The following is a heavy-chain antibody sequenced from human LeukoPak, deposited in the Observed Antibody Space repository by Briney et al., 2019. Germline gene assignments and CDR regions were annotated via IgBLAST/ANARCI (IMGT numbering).Heavy chain of an antibody. Sequence: SVKASCKASGGTFSSYAISWVRQAPGQGLEWMGGIIPIFGTANYAQKFQGRVTITTDESTSTAYMELSSLRSEDTAVYYCARRSAVAGILDYYYYYMDVWGKGTTVTVSS. V-gene: IGHV1-69*05. CDR3: ARRSAVAGILDYYYYYMDV. J-gene: IGHJ6*03. CDR1: GGTFSSYA. D-gene: IGHD6-19*01. CDR2: IIPIFGTA.